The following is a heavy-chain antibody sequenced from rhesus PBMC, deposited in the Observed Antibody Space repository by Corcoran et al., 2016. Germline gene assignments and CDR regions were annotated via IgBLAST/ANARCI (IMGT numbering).Heavy chain of an antibody. CDR1: GFTFSSYW. D-gene: IGHD1-20*01. V-gene: IGHV3S25*01. CDR3: AKDGGSWNNPEYFEF. CDR2: INSGGGSP. J-gene: IGHJ1*01. Sequence: EVQLVESGGGLAKPGGSLRLSCAASGFTFSSYWMNWVRQAPGKGLEWGSAINSGGGSPYSADSVKGRLTIASDNSKNTLSLKMNSLRVEDTAVYYCAKDGGSWNNPEYFEFWGQGALVTVSS.